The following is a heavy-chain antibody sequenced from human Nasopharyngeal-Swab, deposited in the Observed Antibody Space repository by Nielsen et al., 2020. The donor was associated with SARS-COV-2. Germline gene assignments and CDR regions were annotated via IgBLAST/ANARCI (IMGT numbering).Heavy chain of an antibody. CDR3: ARLRYYDSSGTGGFDY. Sequence: ASVKVSCKASGYTFTSYYMHWVRQAPGQGLEWMGIINPSGGSTSYAQKFQGRVTMTRDTSTSTVYMELSSLRSEDTAVYYCARLRYYDSSGTGGFDYWGQGTLVTVSS. CDR2: INPSGGST. CDR1: GYTFTSYY. V-gene: IGHV1-46*01. J-gene: IGHJ4*02. D-gene: IGHD3-22*01.